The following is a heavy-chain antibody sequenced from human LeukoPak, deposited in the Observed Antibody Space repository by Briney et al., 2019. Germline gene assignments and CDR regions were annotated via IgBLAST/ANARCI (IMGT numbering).Heavy chain of an antibody. CDR1: GFTFSSYG. CDR3: FTAAAGINYYYYMDV. Sequence: GGSLRLSCAASGFTFSSYGMHWVRQAPGKGVEWVAFIRYDGSNKYYADSVKGRFTISRDNSKNTLYLQMNSLRAEDTAVYSCFTAAAGINYYYYMDVWGKGTTVTVSS. J-gene: IGHJ6*03. V-gene: IGHV3-30*02. D-gene: IGHD6-13*01. CDR2: IRYDGSNK.